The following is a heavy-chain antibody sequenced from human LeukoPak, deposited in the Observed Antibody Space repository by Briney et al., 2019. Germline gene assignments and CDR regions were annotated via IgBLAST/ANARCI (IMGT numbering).Heavy chain of an antibody. CDR3: ARDRDYDLFDY. D-gene: IGHD3-22*01. Sequence: GRSLRLSCAASGFTFSSYAMHWVRQAPGKGLEWVAVISYDGSNKYYADSVKGRFTISRDNSKNTLYLQMNSLRAEDTAVYYCARDRDYDLFDYWGQGTLVTVSS. CDR1: GFTFSSYA. J-gene: IGHJ4*02. CDR2: ISYDGSNK. V-gene: IGHV3-30*04.